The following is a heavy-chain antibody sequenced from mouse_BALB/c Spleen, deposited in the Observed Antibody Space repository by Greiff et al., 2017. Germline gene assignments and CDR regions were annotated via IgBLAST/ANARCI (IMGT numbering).Heavy chain of an antibody. CDR3: RSWDYAMDY. J-gene: IGHJ4*01. CDR1: GYTFTSYW. D-gene: IGHD4-1*01. V-gene: IGHV1S22*01. Sequence: LQHPGSELVRPGASVKLSCKASGYTFTSYWMHWVKQRPGQGLEWIGNIYPGSGSTNYAEKFKSKATLTVDTSSSTAYMQLSSLTSEDSAVYYCRSWDYAMDYWGQGTSVTVSS. CDR2: IYPGSGST.